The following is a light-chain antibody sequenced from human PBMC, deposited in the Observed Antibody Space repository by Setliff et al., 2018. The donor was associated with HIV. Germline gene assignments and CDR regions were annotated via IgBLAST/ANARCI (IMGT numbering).Light chain of an antibody. Sequence: QSALAQPRSVSGSPGQSVTFSCTGSSSDVGDFQSVSWYQQHPGKAPKLMIYEINDRPSGVSNRFSGSKSGNTASLTISRLQAEDEADYFCSSNTSSSPLYVFATGTKVTV. CDR2: EIN. J-gene: IGLJ1*01. CDR3: SSNTSSSPLYV. V-gene: IGLV2-14*01. CDR1: SSDVGDFQS.